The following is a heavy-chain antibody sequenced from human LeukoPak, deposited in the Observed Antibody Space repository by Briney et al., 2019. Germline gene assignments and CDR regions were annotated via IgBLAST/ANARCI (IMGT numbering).Heavy chain of an antibody. D-gene: IGHD3-22*01. CDR2: INPNSGGT. V-gene: IGHV1-2*02. J-gene: IGHJ5*02. CDR3: ARVLLFYDSSGYYYDSNWFDP. CDR1: GYTFTGYY. Sequence: ASVKVSCKASGYTFTGYYMHWVRQAPGQGLERMGWINPNSGGTNYAQKFQGRVTMTRDTSISTAYMELSRLRSDDTAVYYCARVLLFYDSSGYYYDSNWFDPWGQGTLVTVSS.